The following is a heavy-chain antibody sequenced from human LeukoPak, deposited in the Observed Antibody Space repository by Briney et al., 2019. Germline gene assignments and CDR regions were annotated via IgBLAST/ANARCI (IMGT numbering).Heavy chain of an antibody. CDR3: ASHGPPKLIATSGHPPLGWFDP. CDR2: INPSGGST. Sequence: ASVKVSCKASGYTFTSYYMHWVRQAPGQGLEWMGIINPSGGSTSYAQKFQGRVTMTRDTSTSTAYMELSSLRSEDTAVYYCASHGPPKLIATSGHPPLGWFDPWGQGTLVTVSS. J-gene: IGHJ5*02. V-gene: IGHV1-46*01. CDR1: GYTFTSYY. D-gene: IGHD6-13*01.